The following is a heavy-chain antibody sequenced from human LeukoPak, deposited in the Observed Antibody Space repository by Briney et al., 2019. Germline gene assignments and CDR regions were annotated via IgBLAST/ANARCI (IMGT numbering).Heavy chain of an antibody. D-gene: IGHD1-1*01. CDR3: TRVRNSNNWWGPFDI. J-gene: IGHJ3*02. CDR1: DYTFGTSS. CDR2: ISPNNGNT. V-gene: IGHV1-18*01. Sequence: GALVNVSCKAFDYTFGTSSITWGRQAPGQRLEWMGWISPNNGNTHYAQGVQGRVTMTTDTSRSTAYMELRSLRSDDTAVYYCTRVRNSNNWWGPFDIWGQGTMVTVSS.